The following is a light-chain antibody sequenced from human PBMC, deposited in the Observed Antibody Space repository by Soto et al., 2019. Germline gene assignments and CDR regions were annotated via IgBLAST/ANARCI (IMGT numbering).Light chain of an antibody. J-gene: IGKJ1*01. Sequence: EIVMTKSPATLSVSPGERATLSCRASQSFSSNLACYQQTPCRAPRLLIYGASARANGIPARFSGSGSGTEFTLSISSLQSEDFAVEYCQQYNNWLRPFVHGTKVEIK. CDR1: QSFSSN. CDR3: QQYNNWLRP. CDR2: GAS. V-gene: IGKV3-15*01.